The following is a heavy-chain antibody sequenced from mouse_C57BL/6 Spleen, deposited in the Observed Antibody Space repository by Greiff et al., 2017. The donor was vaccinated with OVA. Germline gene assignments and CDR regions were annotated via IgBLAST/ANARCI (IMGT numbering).Heavy chain of an antibody. V-gene: IGHV1-50*01. CDR2: IDPSDSYT. CDR3: ARRGNYWYYFDY. Sequence: QVQLKQPGAELVKPGASVKLSCKASGYTFTSYWMQWVKQRPGQGLEWIGEIDPSDSYTNYNQKFKGKATLTVDTSSSTAYMQLSSLTSEDSAVYYCARRGNYWYYFDYWGQGTTLTVSS. D-gene: IGHD2-1*01. J-gene: IGHJ2*01. CDR1: GYTFTSYW.